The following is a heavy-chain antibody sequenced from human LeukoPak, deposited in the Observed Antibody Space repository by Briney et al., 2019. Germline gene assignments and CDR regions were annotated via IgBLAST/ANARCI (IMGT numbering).Heavy chain of an antibody. CDR2: INANAINT. CDR3: ARDQGGYDYPPDY. Sequence: PGGSLRLSCEASGFAFSFSAMTWVRQAPGTGLEWVSTINANAINTYYADSVKGRFTISRDNAKNSLYLQMNSLRAEDTAAYYCARDQGGYDYPPDYWGQGTLVTVSS. V-gene: IGHV3-21*01. J-gene: IGHJ4*02. CDR1: GFAFSFSA. D-gene: IGHD5-12*01.